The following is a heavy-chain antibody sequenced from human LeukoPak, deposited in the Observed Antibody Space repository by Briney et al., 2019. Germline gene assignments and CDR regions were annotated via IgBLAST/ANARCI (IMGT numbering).Heavy chain of an antibody. CDR3: ARGYGYLDV. J-gene: IGHJ6*02. D-gene: IGHD5-18*01. V-gene: IGHV4-59*11. Sequence: PSETLSLTCTVSGGSISSHYWSWLRQPPGKKLEWIGYIYYSGSTNYNPSLRSRVTISVDSSKNQFSLKLSSVTAADTAVYYCARGYGYLDVWGQGTTVTVSS. CDR1: GGSISSHY. CDR2: IYYSGST.